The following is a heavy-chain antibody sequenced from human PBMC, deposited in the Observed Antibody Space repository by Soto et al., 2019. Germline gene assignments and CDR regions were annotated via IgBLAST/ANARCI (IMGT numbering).Heavy chain of an antibody. V-gene: IGHV1-8*01. CDR3: ARALGYSSTSRLDL. CDR2: MNPDTGNT. CDR1: GYTFTTYD. Sequence: QVQLVQSGAEVEKPGASVMVSCKASGYTFTTYDFNWVRQAPGHGLEWMGWMNPDTGNTGYAQKFQGRVTMTRDTSISTAFMALSGLTAEDTAVYYCARALGYSSTSRLDLWGQGTLVTVSS. J-gene: IGHJ4*02. D-gene: IGHD6-19*01.